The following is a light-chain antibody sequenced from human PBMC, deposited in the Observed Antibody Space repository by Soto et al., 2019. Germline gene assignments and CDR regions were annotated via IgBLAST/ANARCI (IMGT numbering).Light chain of an antibody. CDR3: QQYNSYTWT. J-gene: IGKJ1*01. V-gene: IGKV1-5*01. Sequence: DIQMTQSPSTLSASVGDRVTITCRASQSISHFLAWYQQKPGKVPKLLIYDASNLGSGVPSRFSGSGSGTDFTLTISSLQPDDFATYYCQQYNSYTWTFGQGTKVDIK. CDR2: DAS. CDR1: QSISHF.